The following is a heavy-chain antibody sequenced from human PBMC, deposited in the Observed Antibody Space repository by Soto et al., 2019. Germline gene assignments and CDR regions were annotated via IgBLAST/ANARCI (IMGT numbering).Heavy chain of an antibody. V-gene: IGHV1-18*01. CDR3: ARGVGSGTYYNQYNWFDP. CDR2: INTYSGNT. D-gene: IGHD3-10*01. CDR1: GYTFTSYG. J-gene: IGHJ5*02. Sequence: GASVKVSCKASGYTFTSYGISWVRQAPGQGLEWMGWINTYSGNTNHAQKLQGRVIMTTDTSTSTAYMELRSLRSDDTAVYYCARGVGSGTYYNQYNWFDPWGQGT.